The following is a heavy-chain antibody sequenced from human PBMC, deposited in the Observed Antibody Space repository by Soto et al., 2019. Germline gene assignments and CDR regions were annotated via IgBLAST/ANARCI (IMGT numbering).Heavy chain of an antibody. CDR2: IIPIFGTA. Sequence: GASVKVACKASGGSLSSYAISWVRQAPGQGLEWMGGIIPIFGTANYAQKFQGRVTITADKSTSTAYMELSSLRSEDTAVYCCATLSKGTYYYYGMDVWGQGTTVTVSS. J-gene: IGHJ6*02. V-gene: IGHV1-69*06. CDR3: ATLSKGTYYYYGMDV. CDR1: GGSLSSYA.